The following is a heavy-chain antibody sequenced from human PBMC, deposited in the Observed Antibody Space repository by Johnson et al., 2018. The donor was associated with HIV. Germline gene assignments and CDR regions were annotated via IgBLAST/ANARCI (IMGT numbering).Heavy chain of an antibody. J-gene: IGHJ3*02. D-gene: IGHD6-19*01. V-gene: IGHV3-30*04. Sequence: QMMLVESGGGSEQPGKSLRLSCEASGFTFRSYAMHWVRQAPGKGLEWVAVITYDGRNKYYADSVKGRFIIFRDNSKNLTNLQMNGLSDEDTADYYCVRDQGSGWPTNAFDIWGRGTRVTVSS. CDR3: VRDQGSGWPTNAFDI. CDR2: ITYDGRNK. CDR1: GFTFRSYA.